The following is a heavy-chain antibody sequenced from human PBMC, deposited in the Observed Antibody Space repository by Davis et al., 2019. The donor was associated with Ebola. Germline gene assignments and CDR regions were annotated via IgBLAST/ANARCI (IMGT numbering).Heavy chain of an antibody. J-gene: IGHJ5*02. Sequence: GESLKISCAASGFTFSSYSMNWVRQAPGKGLEWVSYISSSSSTIYYADSVKGRFTISRDNAKNSLYLQMNSLRDEDTAVYYCARVRGSSWFPSWFDPWGQGTLVTVSS. V-gene: IGHV3-48*02. CDR2: ISSSSSTI. D-gene: IGHD6-13*01. CDR1: GFTFSSYS. CDR3: ARVRGSSWFPSWFDP.